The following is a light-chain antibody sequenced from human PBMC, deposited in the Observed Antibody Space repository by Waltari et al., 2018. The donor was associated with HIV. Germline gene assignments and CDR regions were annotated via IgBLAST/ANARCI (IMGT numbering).Light chain of an antibody. J-gene: IGLJ3*02. CDR2: EVI. Sequence: QSALTQPRSVSGSPGQSVTISCTGTSSDVGGYDSVSWYLQHPGKVPKLIIYEVIKRPSVVPDRFSCSKSGNTASLTISGLQTEDEADYFCCSYAGTYTYVLFGGGTKLTVL. CDR1: SSDVGGYDS. CDR3: CSYAGTYTYVL. V-gene: IGLV2-11*01.